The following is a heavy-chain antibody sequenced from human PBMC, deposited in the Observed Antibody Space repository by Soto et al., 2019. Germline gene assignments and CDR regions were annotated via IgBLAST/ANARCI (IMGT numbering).Heavy chain of an antibody. J-gene: IGHJ4*02. CDR3: ARLEGLATISYYFDF. CDR2: IYFRGNT. Sequence: QLQLQESGPGLVKPSETLSLTCSVSGNSINSDKYYWGWIRQPPGKGLEWIGSIYFRGNTYYNPSLQTRVTTSLDKCKSQFSLKLNSVTAADSAVYFWARLEGLATISYYFDFWGQGALVTVSS. CDR1: GNSINSDKYY. V-gene: IGHV4-39*01. D-gene: IGHD3-9*01.